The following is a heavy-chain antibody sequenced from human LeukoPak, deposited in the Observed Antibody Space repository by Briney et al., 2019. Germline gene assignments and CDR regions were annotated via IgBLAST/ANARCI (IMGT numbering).Heavy chain of an antibody. CDR1: GFTFSEYA. J-gene: IGHJ3*02. D-gene: IGHD2-15*01. V-gene: IGHV3-30-3*02. CDR3: AKPLGGTDAFDI. CDR2: ISYDGRQK. Sequence: GRSLRLSCAASGFTFSEYAMHWVRQAPGKGLEWVAVISYDGRQKYYGDSVKGRFTISRDNPKNTLYLQMNSLRDDDTAVYYCAKPLGGTDAFDIWGQGTMVTVSS.